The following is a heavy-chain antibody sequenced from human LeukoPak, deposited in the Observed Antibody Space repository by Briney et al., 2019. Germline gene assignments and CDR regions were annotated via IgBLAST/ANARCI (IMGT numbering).Heavy chain of an antibody. D-gene: IGHD6-13*01. Sequence: GASVKVSCKASGYTFTSYGISWVRQAPGQGLEWMGWISAYNGNTNYAQKLQGRVTMTTDTSTSTAYMELRSLRSDDTAVYYCARDPIKHGIAAAGTWYFDYWGQGTLVTVSS. CDR2: ISAYNGNT. V-gene: IGHV1-18*01. J-gene: IGHJ4*02. CDR1: GYTFTSYG. CDR3: ARDPIKHGIAAAGTWYFDY.